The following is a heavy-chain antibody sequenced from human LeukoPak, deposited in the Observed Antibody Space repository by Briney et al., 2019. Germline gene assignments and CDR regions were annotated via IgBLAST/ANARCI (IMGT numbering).Heavy chain of an antibody. Sequence: PSETLSLTCTVSGGSISSYYWSWIRQPPRKGLEWIGYIDYSGSTNYNPPLKSRVTISVDTSKNQFSLKLGSVTAADTAVYYCARTTMVRGVIIALEYNWFDPWGQGTLVTVSS. J-gene: IGHJ5*02. V-gene: IGHV4-59*01. CDR1: GGSISSYY. D-gene: IGHD3-10*01. CDR2: IDYSGST. CDR3: ARTTMVRGVIIALEYNWFDP.